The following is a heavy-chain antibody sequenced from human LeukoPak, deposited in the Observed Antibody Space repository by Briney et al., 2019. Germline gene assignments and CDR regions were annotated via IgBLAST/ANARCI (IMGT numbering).Heavy chain of an antibody. V-gene: IGHV3-73*01. Sequence: PGRSLRLSCAASGFIFSDSNIHWVRQASGKGLEWVGSIRTKPNAYATAYTASVQGRFTISRDDSKSTAYLQMSSLKTEDTAVYYCTRLRDARLKIWSYGMDVWGQGTTVTVSS. CDR3: TRLRDARLKIWSYGMDV. J-gene: IGHJ6*02. D-gene: IGHD2-21*02. CDR1: GFIFSDSN. CDR2: IRTKPNAYAT.